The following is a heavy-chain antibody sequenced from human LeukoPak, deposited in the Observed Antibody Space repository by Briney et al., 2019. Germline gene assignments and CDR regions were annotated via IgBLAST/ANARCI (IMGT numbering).Heavy chain of an antibody. CDR2: ISSSSSYI. CDR3: ARDSIAAARNWFDP. Sequence: GGARRLSCAASGFTFSSYSMNWVRQAPGKGLEWVSSISSSSSYIYYPDSGKGRFTISRANAKNSLYLQMNSLRAEDTAVYYCARDSIAAARNWFDPWGQGTLVTVSS. CDR1: GFTFSSYS. J-gene: IGHJ5*02. V-gene: IGHV3-21*01. D-gene: IGHD6-13*01.